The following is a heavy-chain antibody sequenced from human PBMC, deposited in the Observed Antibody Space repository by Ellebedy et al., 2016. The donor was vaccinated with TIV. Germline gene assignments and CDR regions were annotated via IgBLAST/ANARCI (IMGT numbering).Heavy chain of an antibody. CDR1: GGSISSGAYY. J-gene: IGHJ4*02. Sequence: MPSETLSLTCTVSGGSISSGAYYWSWIRQPPGKGLEWIGYIYYSGNTYHNPSLKSRVTISVHTSKNQFSLKLSSVTAADTAGYYCDRGGDGYIHYWGQGTLVTVSS. CDR2: IYYSGNT. CDR3: DRGGDGYIHY. D-gene: IGHD5-24*01. V-gene: IGHV4-30-4*01.